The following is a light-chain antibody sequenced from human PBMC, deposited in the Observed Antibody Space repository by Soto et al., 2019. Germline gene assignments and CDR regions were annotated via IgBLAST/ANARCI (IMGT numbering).Light chain of an antibody. J-gene: IGKJ2*01. CDR3: QQYKSLST. CDR1: QSVTGW. V-gene: IGKV1-5*01. Sequence: GDRVTISCRASQSVTGWLAWYQQKPGKPPQLLIYDGASLRSGVPTRFRGSGSGTEFTLTITNLQAEDFATYYCQQYKSLSTFGQGTKLEI. CDR2: DGA.